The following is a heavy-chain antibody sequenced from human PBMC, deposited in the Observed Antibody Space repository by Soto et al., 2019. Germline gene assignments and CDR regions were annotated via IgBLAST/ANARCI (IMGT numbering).Heavy chain of an antibody. V-gene: IGHV5-51*01. J-gene: IGHJ6*02. CDR3: AASIFYYGMDV. CDR2: IYPGDSGT. CDR1: GYTFTNYW. Sequence: GESLKISFKGSGYTFTNYWIGWVRQMPGKGLEWMGIIYPGDSGTKYNPSFQGQVTISADKSITTTYLRWTSLKASDTAIYYCAASIFYYGMDVWGQGTTVTVSS.